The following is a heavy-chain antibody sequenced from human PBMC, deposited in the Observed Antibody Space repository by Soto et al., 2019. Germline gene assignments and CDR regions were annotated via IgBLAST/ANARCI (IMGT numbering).Heavy chain of an antibody. J-gene: IGHJ4*02. CDR2: IIPIFGTA. CDR3: ARSGYSGYDPLRYFDY. Sequence: SVKVSCKASGGTFSSYAISWVRQAPGQGLEWMGGIIPIFGTANYAQKFQGRVTITADESTSTAYMELSSLRSEDTAVYYCARSGYSGYDPLRYFDYWGQGTLVTVSS. V-gene: IGHV1-69*13. D-gene: IGHD5-12*01. CDR1: GGTFSSYA.